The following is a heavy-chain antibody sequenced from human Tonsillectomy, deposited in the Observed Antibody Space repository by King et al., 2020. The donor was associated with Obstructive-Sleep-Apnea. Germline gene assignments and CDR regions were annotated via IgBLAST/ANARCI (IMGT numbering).Heavy chain of an antibody. CDR3: ARETLTGYNEPDY. V-gene: IGHV4-38-2*02. J-gene: IGHJ4*02. D-gene: IGHD3-9*01. Sequence: QLQESGPGLVNPSETLSLTCIVSGFSIRDGYYWGWIRQPPGKGLEWIGSVYHSGSTNYNPTLKSRVSISVDTSKNQFSLMLSSVTAADTAVYFCARETLTGYNEPDYWGQGTLVTVSS. CDR2: VYHSGST. CDR1: GFSIRDGYY.